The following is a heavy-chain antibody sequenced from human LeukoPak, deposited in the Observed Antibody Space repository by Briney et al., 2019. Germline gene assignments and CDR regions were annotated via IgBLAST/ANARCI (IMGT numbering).Heavy chain of an antibody. D-gene: IGHD1-26*01. V-gene: IGHV3-53*01. CDR3: ASQRKWELPPDY. J-gene: IGHJ4*02. Sequence: PGGSLRLSCAASGFTVSSNYMSWVRQAPGKGLEWVSVIYTSGNTYYADSVKGRFTISRDNSKNTLYLEMNSLRVEDTAVYYCASQRKWELPPDYWGQGTLVPSPQ. CDR1: GFTVSSNY. CDR2: IYTSGNT.